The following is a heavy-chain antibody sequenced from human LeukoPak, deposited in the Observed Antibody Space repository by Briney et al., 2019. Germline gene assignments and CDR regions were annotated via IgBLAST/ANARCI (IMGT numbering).Heavy chain of an antibody. Sequence: GGSLRLSCAASGFIFSSYGMHWVRQAPGKGLEWAAFIRYDGSNKYYADSVKGRFTISRDNSKNTLYLQMNSLRAEDTAIYYCAKDMGYCSSATCYGLDYWGQGTLVTVSS. CDR1: GFIFSSYG. CDR2: IRYDGSNK. J-gene: IGHJ4*02. CDR3: AKDMGYCSSATCYGLDY. D-gene: IGHD2-2*01. V-gene: IGHV3-30*02.